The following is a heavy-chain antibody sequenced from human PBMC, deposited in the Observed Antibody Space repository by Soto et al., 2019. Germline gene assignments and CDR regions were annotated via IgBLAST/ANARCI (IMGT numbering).Heavy chain of an antibody. D-gene: IGHD3-22*01. CDR3: ARGSFIDYDDTIKLGAFES. J-gene: IGHJ3*02. CDR2: IIPIFGTA. CDR1: GGTFSSYA. V-gene: IGHV1-69*13. Sequence: SSLQVSCKASGGTFSSYAISWVRQAPGQGLEWMGGIIPIFGTANYAQKFQGRVTITADESTSTAYMELSSLRSEDTAVYYCARGSFIDYDDTIKLGAFESWGQGKMVTV.